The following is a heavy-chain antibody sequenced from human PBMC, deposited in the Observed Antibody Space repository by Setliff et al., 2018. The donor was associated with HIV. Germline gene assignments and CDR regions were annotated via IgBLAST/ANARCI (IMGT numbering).Heavy chain of an antibody. CDR2: ISTYGGST. CDR3: ATVYSGWKHLDN. CDR1: GYTFTGYY. V-gene: IGHV1-2*02. J-gene: IGHJ4*02. D-gene: IGHD5-12*01. Sequence: ASVKVSCKASGYTFTGYYMHWVRQAPGQGLEWMGWISTYGGSTNYAQKFQGRVSMTTDTSTSTVYMEMDSLKTEDTGVYYCATVYSGWKHLDNWGQGTLVTVSS.